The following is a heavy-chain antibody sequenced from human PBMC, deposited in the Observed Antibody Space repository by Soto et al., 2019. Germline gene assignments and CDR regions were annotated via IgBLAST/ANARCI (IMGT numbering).Heavy chain of an antibody. V-gene: IGHV3-74*01. Sequence: GGSLRCSCAASGFTLRSYWMHWDPQAPGKGMVWFSRINSDGRSTSYADSVKGRFTISRDNAKNTLYLQMNSLRAEDTAVYYCARDKYSSGWYNYYYYCMDVWGQGTTVTVSS. CDR3: ARDKYSSGWYNYYYYCMDV. D-gene: IGHD6-19*01. CDR2: INSDGRST. CDR1: GFTLRSYW. J-gene: IGHJ6*02.